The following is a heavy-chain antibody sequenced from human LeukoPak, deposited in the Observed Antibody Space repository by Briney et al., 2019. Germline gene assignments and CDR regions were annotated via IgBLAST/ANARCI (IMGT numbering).Heavy chain of an antibody. V-gene: IGHV3-21*01. D-gene: IGHD1-14*01. J-gene: IGHJ6*03. Sequence: GGSLRLSCAASGFTFSSYSMNWVRQAPGKGLEWVSSISSSSSYIYYADSVKGRFTISRDNAKNSLYLQMNSLRAEDTAVYYCARVRRAVTGYYYYYMDVWGKGTTVTISS. CDR2: ISSSSSYI. CDR1: GFTFSSYS. CDR3: ARVRRAVTGYYYYYMDV.